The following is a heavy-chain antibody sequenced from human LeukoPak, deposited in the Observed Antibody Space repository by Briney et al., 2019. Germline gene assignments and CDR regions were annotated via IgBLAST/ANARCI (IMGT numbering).Heavy chain of an antibody. V-gene: IGHV1-69*04. CDR3: ARDTSSGRGGMDV. CDR2: IIPLFTIT. J-gene: IGHJ6*02. Sequence: SVNVSCKAYGDTFSSHAISWVRQAPGQGLEWMGRIIPLFTITNAAQSFQGRVTFTADKSTTTFYMELSSLRSEDTAVYYCARDTSSGRGGMDVWGQGAAVTVSS. CDR1: GDTFSSHA. D-gene: IGHD6-19*01.